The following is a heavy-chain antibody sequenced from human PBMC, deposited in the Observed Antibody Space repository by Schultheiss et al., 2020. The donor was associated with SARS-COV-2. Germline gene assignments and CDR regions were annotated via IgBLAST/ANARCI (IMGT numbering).Heavy chain of an antibody. CDR2: ISGSGGST. CDR1: GFTVSSNY. CDR3: ARTPPYYDILTGYYSGWFDY. Sequence: GGSLRLSCAASGFTVSSNYMSWVRQAPGKGLEWVSAISGSGGSTYYADSVKGRFTISRDNSKNSLYLQMNSLRAEDTAVYYCARTPPYYDILTGYYSGWFDYWGQGTLVTVSS. D-gene: IGHD3-9*01. V-gene: IGHV3-23*01. J-gene: IGHJ4*02.